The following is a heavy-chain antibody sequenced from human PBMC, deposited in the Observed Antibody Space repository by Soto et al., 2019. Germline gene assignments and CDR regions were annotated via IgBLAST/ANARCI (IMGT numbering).Heavy chain of an antibody. Sequence: QAQLVQSGAEVKKPGASVKVSCKASGYTFTNYGISWVRQAPGQGLEWMGWISAYNGNTNYAQKLQGRVTMTTDTSTSTAYMELRSLRSDDTAVYYCASSFSSSQWRYGMDVWGQGTTVTVSS. CDR3: ASSFSSSQWRYGMDV. D-gene: IGHD6-6*01. J-gene: IGHJ6*02. CDR1: GYTFTNYG. V-gene: IGHV1-18*01. CDR2: ISAYNGNT.